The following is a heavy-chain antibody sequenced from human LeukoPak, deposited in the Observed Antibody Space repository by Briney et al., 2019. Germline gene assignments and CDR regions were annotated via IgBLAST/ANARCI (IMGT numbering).Heavy chain of an antibody. Sequence: GGSLRLSCAASGFTFSSYARHWVRQAPGKGVEGVAVISYDGSNKYYADSVTGRFTISRDNSKNTLYLQMNSLRAEDTAVYYCAREVAAAVGGFDYWGQGTLVTVSS. CDR2: ISYDGSNK. CDR1: GFTFSSYA. CDR3: AREVAAAVGGFDY. D-gene: IGHD6-13*01. V-gene: IGHV3-30*04. J-gene: IGHJ4*02.